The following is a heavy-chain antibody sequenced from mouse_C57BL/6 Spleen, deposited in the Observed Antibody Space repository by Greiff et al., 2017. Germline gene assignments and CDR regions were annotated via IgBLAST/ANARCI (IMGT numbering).Heavy chain of an antibody. D-gene: IGHD4-1*02. V-gene: IGHV1-66*01. CDR1: GYSSTSYY. J-gene: IGHJ1*03. CDR3: ARSTVNWYFDV. Sequence: VQLQQSGPELVKPGASVKISCKASGYSSTSYYIHWVKQRPGQGLEWIGWIYPGSGNTKYNEKFKGKATLTADTSSSTAYMQLSSLTSEDSAVYYCARSTVNWYFDVWGTGTTVTVSS. CDR2: IYPGSGNT.